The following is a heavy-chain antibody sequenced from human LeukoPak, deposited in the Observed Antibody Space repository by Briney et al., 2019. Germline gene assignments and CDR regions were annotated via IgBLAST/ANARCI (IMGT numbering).Heavy chain of an antibody. CDR2: ISYDGSNK. D-gene: IGHD4-11*01. CDR1: GFTFSSYA. CDR3: VKTVTSYCFDY. J-gene: IGHJ4*02. V-gene: IGHV3-30-3*01. Sequence: PGGSLRLSCAASGFTFSSYAMHWVRQAPGKGLEWVAVISYDGSNKYYADSVKGRFTISRDNSKNTLYLQMNSLRAEDTAVYYCVKTVTSYCFDYWGQGTLVTVSS.